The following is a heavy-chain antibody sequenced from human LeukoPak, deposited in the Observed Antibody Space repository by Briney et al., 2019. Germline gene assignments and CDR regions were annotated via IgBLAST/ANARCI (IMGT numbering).Heavy chain of an antibody. J-gene: IGHJ4*02. CDR2: INHSGST. V-gene: IGHV4-34*01. D-gene: IGHD3-3*01. CDR1: GGSFSGYY. CDR3: ARSMRYYDFWSGHFDY. Sequence: SETLSLTCAVYGGSFSGYYWSWIRQPPGKGLEWIGEINHSGSTNYNPSLKSRVTISVDTSKNQFSLKLSSVTAADTAVYYCARSMRYYDFWSGHFDYWGQGTLVTVSS.